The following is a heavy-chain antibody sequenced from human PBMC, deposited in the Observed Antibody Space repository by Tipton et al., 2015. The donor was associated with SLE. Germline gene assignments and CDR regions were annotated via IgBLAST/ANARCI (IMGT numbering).Heavy chain of an antibody. J-gene: IGHJ4*02. D-gene: IGHD3-10*01. Sequence: TLSLTCTVSGGPFSNYYWSWIRQPPGKGLEWIGYFYYSDTTTYNPSLKSRVTISVDTSKNQFSLNLSSVTSADTAVYFCARHRWNYGSDYYFDSWGQGTLVTVSS. V-gene: IGHV4-59*08. CDR1: GGPFSNYY. CDR2: FYYSDTT. CDR3: ARHRWNYGSDYYFDS.